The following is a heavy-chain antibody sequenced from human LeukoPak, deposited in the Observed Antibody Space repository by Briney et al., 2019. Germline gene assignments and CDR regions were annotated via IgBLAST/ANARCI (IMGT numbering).Heavy chain of an antibody. CDR3: ANSKAAFTIFGVVAPYGMDV. Sequence: TSETLSLTCTVSGGSISSYYWGWIRQPPGKGLEWIGYIYYSGSTNYNPSLKSRVTISVDTSKNQFSLKLSSVTAADTAVYYCANSKAAFTIFGVVAPYGMDVWGQGTTVTVSS. D-gene: IGHD3-3*01. V-gene: IGHV4-59*12. CDR1: GGSISSYY. CDR2: IYYSGST. J-gene: IGHJ6*02.